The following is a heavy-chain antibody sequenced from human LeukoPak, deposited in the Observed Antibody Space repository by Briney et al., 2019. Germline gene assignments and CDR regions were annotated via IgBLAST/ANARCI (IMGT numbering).Heavy chain of an antibody. J-gene: IGHJ4*02. CDR3: AKDGLDYYGSGSYTPEVY. Sequence: GGSLRLSCAASGFSFSDSYMTWIRQAPGKGLEWVSAISGSGGSTYYADSVKGRFTISRDNSKNTLYLQMNSLRAEDTAVYYCAKDGLDYYGSGSYTPEVYWGQGTLVTVSS. CDR2: ISGSGGST. D-gene: IGHD3-10*01. V-gene: IGHV3-23*01. CDR1: GFSFSDSY.